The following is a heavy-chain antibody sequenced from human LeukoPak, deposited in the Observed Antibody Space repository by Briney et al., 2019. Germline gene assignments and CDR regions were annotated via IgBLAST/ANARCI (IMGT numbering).Heavy chain of an antibody. V-gene: IGHV1-24*01. D-gene: IGHD2-2*01. J-gene: IGHJ4*02. CDR1: GYTLTELS. CDR3: ATVPSYCSSTSCYVFDY. Sequence: ASVKVSCKVSGYTLTELSMHWVRQAPGEGLEWMGSFDPEGGETIYAQKFQGRVTMTEDTSTDTAYMELSSLRSEDTAVYYCATVPSYCSSTSCYVFDYWGQGTLVTVSS. CDR2: FDPEGGET.